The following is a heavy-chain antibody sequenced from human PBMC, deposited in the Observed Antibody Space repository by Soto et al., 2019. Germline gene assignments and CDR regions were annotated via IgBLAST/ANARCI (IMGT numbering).Heavy chain of an antibody. Sequence: QVQLMQSGTEVKKPGASVTVSCKASGYTSADFGISWVRQAPGQGLEWMGWVSGNNGASNPAPKVQGRITMTLDTSTGVSYMGLRSLRSDDTAIYYCVRDQKYFRVNGNWFDSWGQGTLVSVSS. CDR3: VRDQKYFRVNGNWFDS. CDR1: GYTSADFG. D-gene: IGHD2-2*01. CDR2: VSGNNGAS. V-gene: IGHV1-18*04. J-gene: IGHJ5*01.